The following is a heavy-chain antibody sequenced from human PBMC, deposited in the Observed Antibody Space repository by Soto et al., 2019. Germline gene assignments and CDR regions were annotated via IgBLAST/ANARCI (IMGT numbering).Heavy chain of an antibody. J-gene: IGHJ6*02. V-gene: IGHV3-23*01. D-gene: IGHD6-6*01. CDR1: EFTFSSYA. CDR3: AKGLHSSSSSYLGMDV. Sequence: EVQLLESGGGLVQPGGSLRLSCAASEFTFSSYAMSWVRQAPGKGLEWVSTISGSGGSTYYADSVKGRVTISRDNSKNTLYLQMNSLRAEDTAVYYCAKGLHSSSSSYLGMDVWGQGTAVTVSS. CDR2: ISGSGGST.